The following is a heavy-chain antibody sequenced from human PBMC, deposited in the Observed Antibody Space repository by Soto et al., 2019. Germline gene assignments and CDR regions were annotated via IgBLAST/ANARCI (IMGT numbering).Heavy chain of an antibody. CDR3: ATAEVDH. CDR2: VISDGNTI. CDR1: GFTFGDHW. V-gene: IGHV3-74*01. J-gene: IGHJ5*02. Sequence: VSLRLSCAASGFTFGDHWMHWVRQAPGKGLEWVSRVISDGNTIDYADSVKGRFTVSRDNAKSTLYLQMNSLRAEDTAVYYCATAEVDHWGPGTLVTVS.